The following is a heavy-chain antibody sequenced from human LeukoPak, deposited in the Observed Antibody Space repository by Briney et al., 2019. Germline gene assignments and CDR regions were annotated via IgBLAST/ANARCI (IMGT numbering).Heavy chain of an antibody. CDR1: GYTLTSYG. CDR2: ISGYNGNT. CDR3: ARNSGWYGVS. Sequence: ASVKVSCKASGYTLTSYGISWVRQAPGQGLEWMGWISGYNGNTNYEQKVQGRVTMTTDTSTNTAYMELRSLRSDDTAVYYCARNSGWYGVSWGQGTLVTVSS. D-gene: IGHD6-19*01. V-gene: IGHV1-18*01. J-gene: IGHJ4*02.